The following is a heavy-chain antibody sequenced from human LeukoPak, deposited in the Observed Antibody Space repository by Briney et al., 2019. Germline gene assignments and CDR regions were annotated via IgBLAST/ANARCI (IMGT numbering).Heavy chain of an antibody. J-gene: IGHJ4*02. CDR1: GGSISSSSYY. Sequence: PSETPSLTCTVSGGSISSSSYYWGWIRQSPGKGLEWIGYLSYFGSTTYNPSLTSRVTISVDTSKNQFSLRLTSVTAAGTAVYYCVRHRIGHRYAYYFDYWGQGTLVTVSS. D-gene: IGHD2-21*01. CDR2: LSYFGST. CDR3: VRHRIGHRYAYYFDY. V-gene: IGHV4-61*05.